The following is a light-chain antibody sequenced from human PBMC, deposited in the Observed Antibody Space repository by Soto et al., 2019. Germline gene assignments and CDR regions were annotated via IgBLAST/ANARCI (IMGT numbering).Light chain of an antibody. CDR3: QSYASSLSGYV. CDR2: GNS. Sequence: QSVLTQPPSVSRAPGQRVTISCTGSSSNIGAGYDVHWYQQLPGTAPKLLIYGNSNRPSGVPDRFSGSKSGTSASLAITGLQAEDEADYYCQSYASSLSGYVFGTGTKLTVL. V-gene: IGLV1-40*01. CDR1: SSNIGAGYD. J-gene: IGLJ1*01.